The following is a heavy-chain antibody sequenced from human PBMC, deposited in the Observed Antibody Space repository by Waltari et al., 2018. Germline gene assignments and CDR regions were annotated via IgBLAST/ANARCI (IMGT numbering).Heavy chain of an antibody. V-gene: IGHV1-2*02. CDR2: INANSGGT. CDR1: GYTFTGYY. CDR3: ASGSSWYYTYFAY. J-gene: IGHJ4*02. D-gene: IGHD6-13*01. Sequence: QVQLVQSGAEVKKPGASVKVSCKASGYTFTGYYMHWVRQAPGQGLEWMGSINANSGGTNYAQKFQGRVTMTRDTSISTGYMELSRLRSDDTAVYYGASGSSWYYTYFAYWGQGTLVTVSS.